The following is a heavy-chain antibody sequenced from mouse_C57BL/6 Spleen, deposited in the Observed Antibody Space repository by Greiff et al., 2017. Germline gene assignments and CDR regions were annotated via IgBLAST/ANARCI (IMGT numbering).Heavy chain of an antibody. CDR1: GYTFTSYW. CDR3: ASAPYGNDWYFDV. J-gene: IGHJ1*03. D-gene: IGHD2-1*01. Sequence: VQLQQPGAELVRPGSSVKLSCKASGYTFTSYWMDWVKQRPGQGLEWIGNIYPSDSETHYNQKFKDKATLTVDKSSSTAYMQLSSLTSEDSAVYYCASAPYGNDWYFDVWGTGTTVTVSS. V-gene: IGHV1-61*01. CDR2: IYPSDSET.